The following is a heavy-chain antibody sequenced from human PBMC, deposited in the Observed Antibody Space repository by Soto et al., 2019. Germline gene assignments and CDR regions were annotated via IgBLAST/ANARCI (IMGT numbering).Heavy chain of an antibody. CDR2: IYYSGST. CDR3: ALAAAGTGLFDY. V-gene: IGHV4-61*08. J-gene: IGHJ4*02. D-gene: IGHD6-13*01. Sequence: SETLSLTCTVSDGSIRNSGYYWSWIRQPPGKGLEWIGYIYYSGSTNYNPSLKSRVTISVDTSKNQFSLKLSSVTAADTAVYYCALAAAGTGLFDYWGQGTLVTVS. CDR1: DGSIRNSGYY.